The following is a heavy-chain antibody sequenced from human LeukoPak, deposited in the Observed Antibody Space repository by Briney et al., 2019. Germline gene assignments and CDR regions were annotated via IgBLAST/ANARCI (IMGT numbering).Heavy chain of an antibody. CDR2: IIPIFGTA. CDR1: GGTFSSYA. CDR3: ARAVTPYQLLHNWFDP. Sequence: SVKVSCKASGGTFSSYAISWVRQAPGQGLEWMGGIIPIFGTANSAQKFQGRVTITADESTSTAYMELSSLRSEDTAVYYCARAVTPYQLLHNWFDPWGQGTLVTVSS. D-gene: IGHD2-2*01. V-gene: IGHV1-69*13. J-gene: IGHJ5*02.